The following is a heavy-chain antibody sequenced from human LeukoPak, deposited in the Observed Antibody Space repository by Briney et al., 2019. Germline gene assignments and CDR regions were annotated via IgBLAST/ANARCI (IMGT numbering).Heavy chain of an antibody. V-gene: IGHV4-59*01. CDR3: ARVYYSSSYDYWYFDL. Sequence: SETLSLTCTISGDSISTYYWSWIRQSPGKGLEWIGYIYHNGSTKYNPSLKSRVTISVDTSKKQFSLKLTSVTAADTAVYYCARVYYSSSYDYWYFDLWGRGTLVTVSS. CDR1: GDSISTYY. CDR2: IYHNGST. D-gene: IGHD6-13*01. J-gene: IGHJ2*01.